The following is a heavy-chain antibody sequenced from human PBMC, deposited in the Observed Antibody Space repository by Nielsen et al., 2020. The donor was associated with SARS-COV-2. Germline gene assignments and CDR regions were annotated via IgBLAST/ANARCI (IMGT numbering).Heavy chain of an antibody. V-gene: IGHV4-38-2*02. CDR3: ARRAEGLELWRRYFYYMDV. J-gene: IGHJ6*03. Sequence: SETLSLTCTVSGESISGGFNYGWIRQAPGTGLEWIGTLSHNGDTHYNPSLKSRVTISIDTSKKQFSLNLSSVTAADMAVYYCARRAEGLELWRRYFYYMDVWGKGTTVTVSS. CDR1: GESISGGFN. CDR2: LSHNGDT. D-gene: IGHD5-18*01.